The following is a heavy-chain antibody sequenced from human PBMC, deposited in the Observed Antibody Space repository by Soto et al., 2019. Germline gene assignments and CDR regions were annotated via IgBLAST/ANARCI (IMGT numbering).Heavy chain of an antibody. V-gene: IGHV1-69*08. Sequence: QVQLVQSGAEVKKPGSSVKVSCKASGGTLSSYSISWVRQAPGQGLEWMGRIIPILGIANYAQKFQGRVTITTDNSTRTGYMELSSHRSEDTAVYYCARETAYGDSVLYGMDVWGKGTTVTVSS. J-gene: IGHJ6*04. CDR2: IIPILGIA. CDR3: ARETAYGDSVLYGMDV. CDR1: GGTLSSYS. D-gene: IGHD4-17*01.